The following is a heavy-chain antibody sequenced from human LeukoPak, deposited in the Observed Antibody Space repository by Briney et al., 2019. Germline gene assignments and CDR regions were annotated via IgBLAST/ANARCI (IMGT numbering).Heavy chain of an antibody. D-gene: IGHD4-23*01. CDR1: GGSISSHY. CDR3: ASYGGNSVGNWFDP. J-gene: IGHJ5*02. V-gene: IGHV4-59*11. Sequence: SGTPSLTSTVSGGSISSHYTSWIRQPPGKGLEWIGYIYYSGSTYYNPSLKSRVTISVDTSKNHFSLKLSSVTAADTAVYYCASYGGNSVGNWFDPWGQGTLVTVSS. CDR2: IYYSGST.